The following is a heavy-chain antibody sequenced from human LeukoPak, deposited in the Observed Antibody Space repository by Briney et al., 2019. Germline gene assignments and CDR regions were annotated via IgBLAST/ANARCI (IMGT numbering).Heavy chain of an antibody. J-gene: IGHJ3*02. V-gene: IGHV4-4*07. Sequence: SETQSLTCTVSGGSISSYYWSWIRQPAGKGLEWIGRIYTSGSTNYNPSLKSRVTMSVDTSKNQFSLKLSSVTAADTAVYYCARGVAVAEGTSAFDIWGQGTMVTVSS. D-gene: IGHD6-19*01. CDR3: ARGVAVAEGTSAFDI. CDR2: IYTSGST. CDR1: GGSISSYY.